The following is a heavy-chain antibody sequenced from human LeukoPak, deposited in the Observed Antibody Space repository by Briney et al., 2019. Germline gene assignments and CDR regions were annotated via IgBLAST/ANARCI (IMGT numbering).Heavy chain of an antibody. D-gene: IGHD2-15*01. V-gene: IGHV4-59*01. CDR1: GGSISSYY. CDR2: IYYSGST. CDR3: ARDRRRYCSGGSCYGMDV. Sequence: PSETLSLTCTVSGGSISSYYWSWIRQPPGKGLEWIGYIYYSGSTNYNPSLKSRVTISVDTSKNQFSLKLSSVTAADTAVYYCARDRRRYCSGGSCYGMDVWGQGTTVTVSS. J-gene: IGHJ6*02.